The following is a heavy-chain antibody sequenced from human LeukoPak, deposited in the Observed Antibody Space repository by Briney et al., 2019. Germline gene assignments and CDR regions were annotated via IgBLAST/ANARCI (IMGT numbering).Heavy chain of an antibody. J-gene: IGHJ6*02. D-gene: IGHD6-13*01. V-gene: IGHV1-46*01. CDR2: INPSGGST. CDR1: GYTFTSYY. Sequence: ASVKVSCKASGYTFTSYYMHWVRQAPGQGLEWMGIINPSGGSTSYAQKFQGRVTMTRDTSTSTVYMELSSLRSEDTAVYYCARERGTEGIAAGMDVWGQGTTVTVSS. CDR3: ARERGTEGIAAGMDV.